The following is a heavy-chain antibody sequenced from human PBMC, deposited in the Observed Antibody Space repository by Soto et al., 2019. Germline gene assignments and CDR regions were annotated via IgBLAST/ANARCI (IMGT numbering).Heavy chain of an antibody. CDR1: GGFVSSGSYY. CDR3: ARGGYRTLAWFDP. V-gene: IGHV4-61*01. CDR2: MNHSGGT. D-gene: IGHD5-18*01. Sequence: SETLSLTCAVYGGFVSSGSYYWSWIRQPPGKGLEWIGEMNHSGGTHFNPSLKSRVSISIDTSKNQVSLRLESVTAADTAVYYCARGGYRTLAWFDPWGQGTLVTVSS. J-gene: IGHJ5*02.